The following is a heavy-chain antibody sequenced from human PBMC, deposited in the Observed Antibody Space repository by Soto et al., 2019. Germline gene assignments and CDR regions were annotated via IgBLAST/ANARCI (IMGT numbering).Heavy chain of an antibody. D-gene: IGHD5-12*01. V-gene: IGHV3-74*01. CDR3: AREMATISLGAFDI. CDR2: TNNDGSAT. J-gene: IGHJ3*02. CDR1: GFGFSSYR. Sequence: GGSLRLSCAASGFGFSSYRMHWVRQAPGKGLVWVSRTNNDGSATTYADSVRGRFTSFRDNAKNTLFLQMTSLGVEDTAVYYCAREMATISLGAFDIWGEGTMVTVSS.